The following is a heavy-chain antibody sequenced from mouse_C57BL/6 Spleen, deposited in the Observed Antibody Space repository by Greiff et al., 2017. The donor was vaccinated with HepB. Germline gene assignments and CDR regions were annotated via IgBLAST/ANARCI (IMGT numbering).Heavy chain of an antibody. J-gene: IGHJ4*01. CDR3: ARRDYGSSHGAMDY. D-gene: IGHD1-1*01. Sequence: QVQLQQSGAELARPGASVKLSCKASGYTFTSYGISWVKQRTGQGLEWIGEIYPRSGNTYYNEKFKGKATLTADKSSSTAYMGLRSLTSEDSAVDFCARRDYGSSHGAMDYWGQGTSVTVSS. V-gene: IGHV1-81*01. CDR1: GYTFTSYG. CDR2: IYPRSGNT.